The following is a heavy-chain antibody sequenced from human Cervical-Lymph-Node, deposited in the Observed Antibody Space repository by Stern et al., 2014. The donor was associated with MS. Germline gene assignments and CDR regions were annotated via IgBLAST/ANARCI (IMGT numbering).Heavy chain of an antibody. V-gene: IGHV1-69*12. CDR2: IIPMFRTP. J-gene: IGHJ6*02. CDR3: ARNGVTFSYYGMDV. Sequence: QDQLVQSGAEVKKPGSSVTVSCTASGGTFSSNAFSWVRQAPGEGLEWMGGIIPMFRTPNYAQKFQGRVTITADESTSTAYMELSSLTFEDTALYYCARNGVTFSYYGMDVWGQGTAVTVSS. D-gene: IGHD3-10*01. CDR1: GGTFSSNA.